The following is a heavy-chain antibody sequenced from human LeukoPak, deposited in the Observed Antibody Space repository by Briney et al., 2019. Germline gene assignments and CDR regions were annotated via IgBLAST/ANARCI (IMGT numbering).Heavy chain of an antibody. CDR1: GGAISKNSYY. D-gene: IGHD1-14*01. J-gene: IGHJ4*02. CDR2: ISYSGST. CDR3: ARLPRLEPRGY. Sequence: SETLSLTCTVSGGAISKNSYYWGWIRQPPGKGLEWIGSISYSGSTYYNPSLKSRVTISVDTSKNQFSLKLNSVTAADTAVYFCARLPRLEPRGYWGQGTLVTVSS. V-gene: IGHV4-39*01.